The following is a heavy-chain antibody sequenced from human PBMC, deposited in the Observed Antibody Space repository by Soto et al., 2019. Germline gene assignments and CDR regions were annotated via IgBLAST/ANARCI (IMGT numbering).Heavy chain of an antibody. CDR1: GYSFTSYW. CDR2: IDPSDSYT. J-gene: IGHJ6*02. Sequence: PGESLKISCKGSGYSFTSYWISWVRQMPGKGLEWMGRIDPSDSYTNYSPSFQGHVTISADKSISTAYLQWSSLKASDTAMYYCARNGLGELSLRPPGYYGMDVWGQGTTVTVSS. CDR3: ARNGLGELSLRPPGYYGMDV. D-gene: IGHD3-16*02. V-gene: IGHV5-10-1*01.